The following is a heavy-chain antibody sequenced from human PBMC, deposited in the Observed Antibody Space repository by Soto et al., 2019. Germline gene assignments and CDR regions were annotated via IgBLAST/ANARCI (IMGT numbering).Heavy chain of an antibody. J-gene: IGHJ3*01. V-gene: IGHV1-18*04. CDR2: ISAYNGNT. Sequence: ASVKVSCKASGYTFTSYGISWVRQAPGQGLEWMGWISAYNGNTNYAQKLQGRVTMTTDTSTRIAYMELRSLRSVDTAVYYCARTEAAADGFDVWGQGTMVTVSS. CDR1: GYTFTSYG. D-gene: IGHD6-13*01. CDR3: ARTEAAADGFDV.